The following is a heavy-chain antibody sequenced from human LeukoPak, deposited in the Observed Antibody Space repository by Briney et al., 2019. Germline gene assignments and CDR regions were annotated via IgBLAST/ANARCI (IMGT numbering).Heavy chain of an antibody. D-gene: IGHD3-9*01. CDR2: IKPDGSGK. V-gene: IGHV3-7*01. CDR3: ARHIDWSFDY. Sequence: GGSLRLSCAASGFTFSSYWMTWVRQAPGKGLEWVANIKPDGSGKYYVDSVKGRFTISRDNAKNSLHLQINSLRAEDTAVYYCARHIDWSFDYWGQGALVTVSS. CDR1: GFTFSSYW. J-gene: IGHJ4*02.